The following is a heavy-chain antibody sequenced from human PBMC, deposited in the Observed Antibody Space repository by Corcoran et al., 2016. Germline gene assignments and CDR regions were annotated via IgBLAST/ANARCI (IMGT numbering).Heavy chain of an antibody. CDR3: ARSVIGATYYYDSSGYPFDY. V-gene: IGHV1-69*06. CDR2: IIPIFGTA. Sequence: QVQLVQSGAEVKKPGSSVKVSCKASGGTFSSYAISWVRQAPGQGLEWMGAIIPIFGTANYAQKFQGRVTIPADKSTSTAYMELSSLRSEDTAVEYCARSVIGATYYYDSSGYPFDYWGQGTLVTVSS. J-gene: IGHJ4*02. CDR1: GGTFSSYA. D-gene: IGHD3-22*01.